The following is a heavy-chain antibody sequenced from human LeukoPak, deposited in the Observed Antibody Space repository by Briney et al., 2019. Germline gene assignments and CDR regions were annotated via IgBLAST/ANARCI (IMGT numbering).Heavy chain of an antibody. CDR3: ARDISSSTRAFDI. V-gene: IGHV3-48*03. D-gene: IGHD2-15*01. J-gene: IGHJ3*02. Sequence: PGGSLRLSCAASGLTLSTYEMTWVRQAPGKGLEWVSFISSSNSHTFYADSVKGRFTIFRDTAKNSLYLQMNNLRGEDTAVYYCARDISSSTRAFDIWGQGTMVAVS. CDR1: GLTLSTYE. CDR2: ISSSNSHT.